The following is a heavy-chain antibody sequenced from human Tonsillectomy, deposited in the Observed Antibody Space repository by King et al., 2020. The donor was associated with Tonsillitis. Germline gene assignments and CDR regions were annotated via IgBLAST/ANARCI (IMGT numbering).Heavy chain of an antibody. D-gene: IGHD3-22*01. CDR1: GDSISRSNSY. CDR2: IFNSGST. J-gene: IGHJ5*02. CDR3: AGGTMSPLDP. Sequence: QLQESGPGLVKPSETLSLTCTVSGDSISRSNSYWAWIRQPPGKGLEWIGCIFNSGSTYSNPSLKSRVSMSVDTSKNHFSLKLTSLTAADTAVYFCAGGTMSPLDPWGQGALVTVSS. V-gene: IGHV4-39*02.